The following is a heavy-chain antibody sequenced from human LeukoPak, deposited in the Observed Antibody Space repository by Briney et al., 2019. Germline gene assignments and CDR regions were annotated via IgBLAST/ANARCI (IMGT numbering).Heavy chain of an antibody. D-gene: IGHD4-17*01. CDR2: IYTSGST. J-gene: IGHJ5*02. V-gene: IGHV4-4*07. CDR1: GCSISNYY. CDR3: ARASTVTDNCFDP. Sequence: SETLSLTSTVSGCSISNYYWSWLRQPAGKGLEWIGRIYTSGSTNYNPSLKSRLTMSVDTSKNQFSLKLNSGTAADTAVYYCARASTVTDNCFDPWGQGTLVTVSS.